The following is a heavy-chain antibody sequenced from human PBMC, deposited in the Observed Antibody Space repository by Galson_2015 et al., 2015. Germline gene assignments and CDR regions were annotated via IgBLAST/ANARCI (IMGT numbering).Heavy chain of an antibody. V-gene: IGHV3-48*03. CDR3: ARDGVGGQGWFDP. D-gene: IGHD3-10*01. CDR2: ISSSGGFI. J-gene: IGHJ5*02. Sequence: SLRLSCAASGFTFSSYEMNWVRQAPGKGLEWVSYISSSGGFIYYADSVKGRFTISRDNARNSLYLQMNSLRAEDTAVYHCARDGVGGQGWFDPWGQGTLVPVSS. CDR1: GFTFSSYE.